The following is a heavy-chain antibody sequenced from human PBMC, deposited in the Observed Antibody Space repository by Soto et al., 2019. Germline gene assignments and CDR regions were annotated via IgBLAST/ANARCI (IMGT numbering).Heavy chain of an antibody. CDR2: IYYSGST. D-gene: IGHD6-19*01. J-gene: IGHJ4*02. Sequence: SETLSLTCTVSGGSISSGGYYWSWIRQHPGKGLEWIGYIYYSGSTYYNPSLKSRVTISVDTSKNQFSLKLSSVTAADTAVYYCARSRESIAVDYWGQGTLVTVSS. CDR3: ARSRESIAVDY. V-gene: IGHV4-31*02. CDR1: GGSISSGGYY.